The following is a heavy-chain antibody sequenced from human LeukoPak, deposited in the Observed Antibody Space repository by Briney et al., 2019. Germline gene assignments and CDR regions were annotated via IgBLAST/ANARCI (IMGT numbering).Heavy chain of an antibody. CDR2: INHSGST. V-gene: IGHV4-34*01. CDR3: ARGGYDFWSGSTYYFDY. D-gene: IGHD3-3*01. Sequence: SETLSLTCAVYGGSFSGYYWSWIRQPPGKGLEWIGEINHSGSTNYNPSLKSRVTISVDTSKNQFFLKLSSVTAADTAVYYCARGGYDFWSGSTYYFDYWGQGTLVTVSS. J-gene: IGHJ4*02. CDR1: GGSFSGYY.